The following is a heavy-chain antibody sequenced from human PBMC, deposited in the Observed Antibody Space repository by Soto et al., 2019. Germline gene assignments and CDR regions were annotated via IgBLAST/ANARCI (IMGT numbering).Heavy chain of an antibody. CDR1: GFTFSNSA. J-gene: IGHJ4*02. CDR3: AKGGISVSRIDY. D-gene: IGHD6-19*01. Sequence: PGGSLRLSCGASGFTFSNSAMTWVRQTPGKGLEWVSSISGNSAIIYYADSVKGRFTFSRDNSRNTVYLQMNSLRAEDTALYYCAKGGISVSRIDYWGQGTLVTVSS. V-gene: IGHV3-23*01. CDR2: ISGNSAII.